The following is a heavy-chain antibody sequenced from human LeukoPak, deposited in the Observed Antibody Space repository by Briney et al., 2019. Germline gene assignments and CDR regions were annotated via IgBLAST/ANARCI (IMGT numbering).Heavy chain of an antibody. D-gene: IGHD6-13*01. CDR2: IYYSGST. CDR3: ARQSPYSSSWPNWFDP. J-gene: IGHJ5*02. Sequence: SETLSLTCTVSGGSITSYYWGWIRQPPGKGLEWIGSIYYSGSTYYNPSLKSRVTISVDTSKNQFSLKLSSVTAADTAVYYCARQSPYSSSWPNWFDPWGQGTLVTVSS. V-gene: IGHV4-39*01. CDR1: GGSITSYY.